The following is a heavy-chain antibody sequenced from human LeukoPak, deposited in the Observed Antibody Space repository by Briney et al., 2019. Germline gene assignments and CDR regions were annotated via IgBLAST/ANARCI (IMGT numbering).Heavy chain of an antibody. J-gene: IGHJ6*02. D-gene: IGHD2-15*01. CDR3: ARFCVGGSCLYYYYGMDV. CDR2: INAGNGNT. CDR1: GYTFTSYA. V-gene: IGHV1-3*01. Sequence: ASVTVSCKASGYTFTSYAMHWVRQAPGQRLEWMGWINAGNGNTKYSQKFQGRVTITRDTSASTAYMELSSLRSEDTAVYYCARFCVGGSCLYYYYGMDVWGQGTTVTVSS.